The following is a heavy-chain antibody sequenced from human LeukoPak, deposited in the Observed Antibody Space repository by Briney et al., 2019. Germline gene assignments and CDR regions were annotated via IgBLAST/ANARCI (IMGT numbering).Heavy chain of an antibody. D-gene: IGHD6-19*01. V-gene: IGHV3-21*01. CDR3: ARVIAVAGTIGFDY. CDR2: ISSSSSYI. J-gene: IGHJ4*02. Sequence: PGVSLRLSCAASGFTFSSYSMNWVRQAPGKGLEWVSSISSSSSYIYYADSVKGRFTISRDNAKNSLYLQMNSLRAEDMAVYYCARVIAVAGTIGFDYWGQGTLVTVSS. CDR1: GFTFSSYS.